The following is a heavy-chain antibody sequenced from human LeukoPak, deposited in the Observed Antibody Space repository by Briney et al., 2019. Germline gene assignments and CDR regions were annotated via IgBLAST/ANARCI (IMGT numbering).Heavy chain of an antibody. D-gene: IGHD6-19*01. V-gene: IGHV4-59*01. CDR2: IYYSGST. CDR3: ARGYSSGWYWFDP. J-gene: IGHJ5*02. CDR1: GGSISSYY. Sequence: SETLSLTCTVSGGSISSYYWSWIRQPPGKGLEWIGYIYYSGSTNYNPSLKSRVTISVDTSKDQFSLKLSSVTAADTAVYYCARGYSSGWYWFDPWGQGTLVTVSS.